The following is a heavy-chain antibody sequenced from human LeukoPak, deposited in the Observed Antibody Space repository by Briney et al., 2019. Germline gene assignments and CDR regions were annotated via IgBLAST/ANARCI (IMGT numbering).Heavy chain of an antibody. Sequence: PSETLSLTCTVSGGSISSSSYYWGWIRQPPGKGLEWIGEINHSGSTNYNPSLKSRVTISVDTSKNQFSLKLSSVTAADTAVYYCARGHYYDSSGIDYWGQGTLVTVSS. CDR2: INHSGST. J-gene: IGHJ4*02. CDR1: GGSISSSSYY. V-gene: IGHV4-39*07. CDR3: ARGHYYDSSGIDY. D-gene: IGHD3-22*01.